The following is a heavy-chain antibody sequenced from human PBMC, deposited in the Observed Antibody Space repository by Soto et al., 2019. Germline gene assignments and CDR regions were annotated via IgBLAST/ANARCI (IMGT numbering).Heavy chain of an antibody. Sequence: ASVKVSCKASGYTFTVYYMHWVRQAPGQGLEWMGWINPKSGGTMYPQKFQGRVTMTWDTSISTAYMALTRLRSDDTAVYYCARDLAKGGGSAASDYWGPGPLGTVSS. CDR2: INPKSGGT. J-gene: IGHJ4*02. D-gene: IGHD1-26*01. CDR1: GYTFTVYY. CDR3: ARDLAKGGGSAASDY. V-gene: IGHV1-2*02.